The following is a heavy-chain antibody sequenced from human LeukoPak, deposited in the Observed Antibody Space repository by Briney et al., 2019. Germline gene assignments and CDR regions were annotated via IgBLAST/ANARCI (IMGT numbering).Heavy chain of an antibody. D-gene: IGHD5-12*01. CDR2: IYHSGST. V-gene: IGHV4-30-2*01. J-gene: IGHJ4*02. CDR3: ARVGGSYDYEGHFDY. CDR1: GGSISSGGYS. Sequence: SETLSLTCAVSGGSISSGGYSWSWVRQPPGKGLEWIGYIYHSGSTHYNPSLKSRVTISVDRSKKQFSLKMSSVTAADTAVYYCARVGGSYDYEGHFDYWGQGTLVTVSS.